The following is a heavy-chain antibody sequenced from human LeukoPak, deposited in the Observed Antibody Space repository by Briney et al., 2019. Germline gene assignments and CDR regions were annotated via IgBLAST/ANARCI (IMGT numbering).Heavy chain of an antibody. CDR1: GFTFSSYA. Sequence: GGSLRLSCAASGFTFSSYAMSWVRQAPGKGLEWVSAISGSGGSTYYAESVKGRFTISRDNSKNTLYLQMNSLRSDDTAVYYCASNSGSYYVSIGYWGQGTLVTVSS. V-gene: IGHV3-23*01. CDR2: ISGSGGST. J-gene: IGHJ4*02. CDR3: ASNSGSYYVSIGY. D-gene: IGHD1-26*01.